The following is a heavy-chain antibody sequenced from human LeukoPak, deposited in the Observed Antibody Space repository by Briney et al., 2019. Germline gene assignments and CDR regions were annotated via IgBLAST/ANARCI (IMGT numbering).Heavy chain of an antibody. J-gene: IGHJ6*02. CDR3: ATPDYGSPRYNYGMGV. CDR1: GYTLTEFS. CDR2: FDPEDGET. V-gene: IGHV1-24*01. Sequence: ASVKVSCKVSGYTLTEFSMHWVRQAPGKGPEWMGGFDPEDGETIYAQKFQGRVTMTEDTSTDTAYMELSSLRSEVTAVYYCATPDYGSPRYNYGMGVWGQGTTVTVSS. D-gene: IGHD3-10*01.